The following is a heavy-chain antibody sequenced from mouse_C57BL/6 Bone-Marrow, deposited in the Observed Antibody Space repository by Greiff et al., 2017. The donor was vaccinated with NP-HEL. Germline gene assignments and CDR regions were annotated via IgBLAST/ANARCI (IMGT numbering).Heavy chain of an antibody. CDR1: GYTFTSYW. V-gene: IGHV1-59*01. CDR2: IDPSDSAT. J-gene: IGHJ1*03. CDR3: ARAGPGRGFDV. Sequence: QVQLQQPGAELVRPGASVKLSCKASGYTFTSYWMHWVKQRPGQGLEWIGVIDPSDSATNYNQKFKGKATLTVDPSSSTAYMQLSSLTSEDSAVYYCARAGPGRGFDVYGRGNAVTVS.